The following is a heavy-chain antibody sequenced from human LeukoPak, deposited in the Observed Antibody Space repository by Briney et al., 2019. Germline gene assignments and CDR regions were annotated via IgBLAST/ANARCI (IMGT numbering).Heavy chain of an antibody. D-gene: IGHD6-13*01. J-gene: IGHJ4*02. V-gene: IGHV3-48*03. CDR2: ISGSGSTI. Sequence: GGSLRLSCAASGFTFSSYEMNRVRQAPGKGLEWVSYISGSGSTIYYADSVKGRFTISRDNAKNSLYLQMNSLRAEDTAVYYCARRQHFDYWGQGTLVTVSS. CDR3: ARRQHFDY. CDR1: GFTFSSYE.